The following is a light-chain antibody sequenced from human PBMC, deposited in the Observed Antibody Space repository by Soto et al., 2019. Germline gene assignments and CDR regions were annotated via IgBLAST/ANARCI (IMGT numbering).Light chain of an antibody. J-gene: IGKJ2*01. CDR3: QQYGSSPPHT. CDR1: QSVSSNY. Sequence: EIVLTQSPGTLSLSPGERATLSCRASQSVSSNYLAWYQQKPGQAPRLLIYAASSRATGIPDRFSSSGSGTDFTLTISRLEPEDFAVYYCQQYGSSPPHTFGQGTKLEIK. V-gene: IGKV3-20*01. CDR2: AAS.